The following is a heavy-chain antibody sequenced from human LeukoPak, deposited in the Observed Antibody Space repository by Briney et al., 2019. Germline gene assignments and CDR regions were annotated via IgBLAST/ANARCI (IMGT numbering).Heavy chain of an antibody. Sequence: GGSLRLSCAASGFTFDDYAMQWVRRATGKGLEWVSGNSWNSGDIVYADSVRGRFTISRDNAKNSLYLQMNSLRAEDMALYYCAKDEGYCSSTNCYGDAFDIWGQGTMVIASS. CDR1: GFTFDDYA. J-gene: IGHJ3*02. V-gene: IGHV3-9*03. D-gene: IGHD2-2*01. CDR3: AKDEGYCSSTNCYGDAFDI. CDR2: NSWNSGDI.